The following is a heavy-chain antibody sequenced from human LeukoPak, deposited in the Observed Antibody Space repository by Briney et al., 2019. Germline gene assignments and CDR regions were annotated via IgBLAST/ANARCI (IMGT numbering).Heavy chain of an antibody. V-gene: IGHV4-30-2*06. CDR1: SGSIINSDLY. D-gene: IGHD3-10*01. CDR3: AREPSTYYYGSGSYYGDAFDI. Sequence: SETLSLTCTVSSGSIINSDLYWSWIRQSPGKGLEWIGYIYHSTNTYYNPSLKSRVTISVDTSKNQFSLKLSSVTAADTAVYYCAREPSTYYYGSGSYYGDAFDIWGQGTMVTVSS. J-gene: IGHJ3*02. CDR2: IYHSTNT.